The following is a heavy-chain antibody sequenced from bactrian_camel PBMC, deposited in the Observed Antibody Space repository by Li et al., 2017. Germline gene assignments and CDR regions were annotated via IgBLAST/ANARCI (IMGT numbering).Heavy chain of an antibody. CDR3: AAGRTSSLVPVRYTY. V-gene: IGHV3S54*01. CDR2: TYTGGGST. J-gene: IGHJ4*01. Sequence: HVQLVESGGGSVQAGGSLRLSCAASEALYGNTCCMGWFRQGSNNERERVAITYTGGGSTYYADSVKGRFTISQGNAKNTLYLQMNNLQAEDTAVYYCAAGRTSSLVPVRYTYWGQGTQVTVS. CDR1: EALYGNTCC.